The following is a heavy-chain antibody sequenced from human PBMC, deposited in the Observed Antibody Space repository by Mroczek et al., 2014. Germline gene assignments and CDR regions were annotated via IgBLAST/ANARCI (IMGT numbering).Heavy chain of an antibody. CDR3: ARFYDSSGYPIHDGFDY. CDR1: GGSISSGGYY. J-gene: IGHJ4*02. CDR2: IYYSGST. V-gene: IGHV4-31*03. Sequence: QVQLQESGPGLVKPSQTLSLTCTVSGGSISSGGYYWSWIRQHPGKGLEWIGYIYYSGSTYYNPSLKSRVTISVDTSKNQFSLKLSSVTAADTAVYYCARFYDSSGYPIHDGFDYWGQGTLVTVSS. D-gene: IGHD3-22*01.